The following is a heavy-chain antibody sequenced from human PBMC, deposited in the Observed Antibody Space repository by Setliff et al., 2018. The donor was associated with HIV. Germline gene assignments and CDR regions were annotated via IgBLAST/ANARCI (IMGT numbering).Heavy chain of an antibody. CDR3: ARGHRTSDGLDM. J-gene: IGHJ3*02. Sequence: GGSLRLSCAASGFTFSSAWMGWVRQVPGKGLEWVAVIAHDGNTQYYADSVKGRFTVSRDNSKDTLYLQMNSLRVEDTSIYFCARGHRTSDGLDMWGQGTMVTVSS. CDR2: IAHDGNTQ. V-gene: IGHV3-30*03. CDR1: GFTFSSAW. D-gene: IGHD2-2*01.